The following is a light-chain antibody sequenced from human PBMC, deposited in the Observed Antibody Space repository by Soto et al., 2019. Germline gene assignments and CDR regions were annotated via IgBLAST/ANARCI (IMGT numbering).Light chain of an antibody. Sequence: DFQLTQSPSSMSASDGDRVTITCRASQSISSYLNWYQQKPGKAPKLLIYAASSWQSGVPSRFSGSGSGTDFTLTISSLQPEDFATYYCQQSDSTPLTFGGGTKVDIK. CDR3: QQSDSTPLT. V-gene: IGKV1-39*01. J-gene: IGKJ4*01. CDR2: AAS. CDR1: QSISSY.